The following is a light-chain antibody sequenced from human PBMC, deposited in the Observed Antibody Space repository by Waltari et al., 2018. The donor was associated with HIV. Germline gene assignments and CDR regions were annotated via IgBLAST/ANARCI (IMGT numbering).Light chain of an antibody. V-gene: IGKV1-5*03. Sequence: DIPLTQSPSTVSASVGDRITITCRASQTVYNWLAWYQPRPGKAPKLLIYKASTLESGVPSRFSGSGSGTEFTLTINGLQSDDFATYYCQQYYSYSTFGPGTKVDIK. J-gene: IGKJ3*01. CDR3: QQYYSYST. CDR1: QTVYNW. CDR2: KAS.